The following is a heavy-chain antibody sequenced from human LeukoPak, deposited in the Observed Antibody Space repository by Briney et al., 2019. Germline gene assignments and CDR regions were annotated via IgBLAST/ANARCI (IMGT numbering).Heavy chain of an antibody. CDR2: INHSGST. J-gene: IGHJ6*03. CDR3: ARGYTSRYYYYYMDV. CDR1: GGSFSGYY. V-gene: IGHV4-34*01. D-gene: IGHD2-2*02. Sequence: PSETLSLTCAVYGGSFSGYYWSWIRQPPGEGLEWIGEINHSGSTNYNPSLKSRVTISVDTSKNQFSLKLSSVTAADTAVYYCARGYTSRYYYYYMDVWGKGTTVTVSS.